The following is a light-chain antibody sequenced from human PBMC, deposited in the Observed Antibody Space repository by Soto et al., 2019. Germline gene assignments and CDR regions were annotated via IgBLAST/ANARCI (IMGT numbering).Light chain of an antibody. CDR1: SSDFGVSNY. CDR2: DVN. V-gene: IGLV2-14*03. CDR3: TSYRRNALYV. Sequence: QSVLTQPASVSGSPGQSITVSCSGISSDFGVSNYVSWYQQHPGKAPRLIIFDVNNRPAGVSPRFSGSKSGDTASLTISGLQTEDEAHYFCTSYRRNALYVFGPGTKVTVL. J-gene: IGLJ1*01.